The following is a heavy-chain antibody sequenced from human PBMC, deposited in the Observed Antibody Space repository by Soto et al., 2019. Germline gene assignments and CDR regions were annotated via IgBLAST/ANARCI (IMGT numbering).Heavy chain of an antibody. CDR1: GFTFSSYS. CDR3: ARDDYYYGSGSYSGAFDI. D-gene: IGHD3-10*01. CDR2: ISSSSSYI. V-gene: IGHV3-21*01. J-gene: IGHJ3*02. Sequence: EVQLVESGGGLVKPGGSLRLSCAASGFTFSSYSMNWVRQAPGKGLEWVSSISSSSSYIYYADSVKGRFTIYRDNAKNSLYLQMNSLRAEDTAVYYCARDDYYYGSGSYSGAFDIWGQGTMVTVSS.